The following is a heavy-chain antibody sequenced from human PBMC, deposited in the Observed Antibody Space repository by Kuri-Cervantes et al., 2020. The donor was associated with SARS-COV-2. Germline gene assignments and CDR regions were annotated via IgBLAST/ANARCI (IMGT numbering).Heavy chain of an antibody. J-gene: IGHJ6*02. D-gene: IGHD4-11*01. CDR3: ARSRNDCSNYVCYYYGMDV. Sequence: SCSVSGGSINSGDYYWSWIRQSPGKGLEWIGYVYYSGSTYYNPSLESRITISLDTSKNQFSLKLSSVTAADTAVYYCARSRNDCSNYVCYYYGMDVWGQGNTVTVSS. CDR2: VYYSGST. CDR1: GGSINSGDYY. V-gene: IGHV4-30-4*01.